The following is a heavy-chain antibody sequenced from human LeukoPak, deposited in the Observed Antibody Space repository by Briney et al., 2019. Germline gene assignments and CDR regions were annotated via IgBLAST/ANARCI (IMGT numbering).Heavy chain of an antibody. D-gene: IGHD1-1*01. Sequence: SETLSLTCTVSGGSISSYYWSWIRQPPGKGLEWIGYIYYSGSTNYNPSLKSRVTISVDTSKNQFSPKLSSVTAADTAVYYCARIGTGSHFDYWGQGTLVTVSS. CDR1: GGSISSYY. J-gene: IGHJ4*02. CDR2: IYYSGST. CDR3: ARIGTGSHFDY. V-gene: IGHV4-59*01.